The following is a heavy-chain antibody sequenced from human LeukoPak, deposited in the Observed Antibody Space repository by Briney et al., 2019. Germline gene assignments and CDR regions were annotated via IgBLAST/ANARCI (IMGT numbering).Heavy chain of an antibody. CDR3: ATGPAYYYGMDV. Sequence: ASMKVSCKVYGYTLTELSMHWVRQAPGKGLEWMGGFDPEDGETIYAQKFQGRVTMTEDTSTDTAYMELSSLRSEDTAVYYCATGPAYYYGMDVWGQGTTVTVSS. V-gene: IGHV1-24*01. J-gene: IGHJ6*02. CDR2: FDPEDGET. CDR1: GYTLTELS.